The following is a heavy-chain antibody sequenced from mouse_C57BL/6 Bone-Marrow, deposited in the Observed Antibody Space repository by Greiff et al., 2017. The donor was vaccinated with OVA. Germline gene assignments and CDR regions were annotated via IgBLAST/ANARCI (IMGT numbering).Heavy chain of an antibody. V-gene: IGHV3-6*01. CDR2: ISYDGSN. CDR3: ARDQYYGSSPPWFAY. CDR1: GYSITSGYY. D-gene: IGHD1-1*01. Sequence: EVQLKESGPGLVKPSQSLSLTCSVTGYSITSGYYWNWIRQFPGNKLEWMGYISYDGSNNYNPSLKNRISITRDTSKNQFFLKLNSVTTEDTATYYCARDQYYGSSPPWFAYWGQGTLVTVSA. J-gene: IGHJ3*01.